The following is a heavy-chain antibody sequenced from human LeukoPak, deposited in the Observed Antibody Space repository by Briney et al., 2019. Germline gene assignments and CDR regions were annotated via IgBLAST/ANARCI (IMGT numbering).Heavy chain of an antibody. CDR3: SRLRAAGTESYFYYAMDV. V-gene: IGHV3-73*01. Sequence: GGSLRLSCAASGFTFTGSAIHWVRQASGKGLEWLGRIRSKADRYATAYAASVNGRFTISRDDSKNTAYLQMNSLKTEDTAVYYSSRLRAAGTESYFYYAMDVWGQGTTVTVSS. D-gene: IGHD6-13*01. J-gene: IGHJ6*02. CDR2: IRSKADRYAT. CDR1: GFTFTGSA.